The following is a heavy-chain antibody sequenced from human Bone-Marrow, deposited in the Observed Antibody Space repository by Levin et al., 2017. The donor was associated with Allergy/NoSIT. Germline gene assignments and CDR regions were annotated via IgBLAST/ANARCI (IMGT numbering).Heavy chain of an antibody. D-gene: IGHD3-22*01. CDR3: ARNPDYYDSSGEMGV. Sequence: GESLKISCKASGYTFTSYDINWVRQATGQGLEWMGWMNPNSGNTGYAQKFQGRVTMTRNTSISTAYMELSSLRSEDTAVYYCARNPDYYDSSGEMGVWGQGTTVTVSS. CDR2: MNPNSGNT. CDR1: GYTFTSYD. J-gene: IGHJ6*02. V-gene: IGHV1-8*01.